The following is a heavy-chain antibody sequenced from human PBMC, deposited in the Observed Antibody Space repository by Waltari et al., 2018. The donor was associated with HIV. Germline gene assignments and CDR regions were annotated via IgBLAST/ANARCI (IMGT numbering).Heavy chain of an antibody. CDR3: ARLNYYDSSGRN. CDR1: GGSISSSSYY. D-gene: IGHD3-22*01. J-gene: IGHJ4*02. V-gene: IGHV4-39*01. Sequence: QLQLQESGPGLVKPSETLSLTCTVSGGSISSSSYYWGWIRQPPGKGLEWIGSIYYSGSTYYNPSLKSRVTISVDTSKNQFSLKLSSVTAADTAVYYCARLNYYDSSGRNWGQGTLVTVSS. CDR2: IYYSGST.